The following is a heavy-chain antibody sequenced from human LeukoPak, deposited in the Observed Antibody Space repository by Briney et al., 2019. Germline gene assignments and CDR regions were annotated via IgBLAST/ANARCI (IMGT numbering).Heavy chain of an antibody. V-gene: IGHV3-23*01. Sequence: GGSLRLSCAASGFIFSSCAMTWVRQAPGKGLEWVSVISGGGTSTHYADSVKGRFTISRDNSENTLYLQMNILRAEDTAVYYCAKDLYRSYGSGSYLEYWGQGILVTVSS. CDR1: GFIFSSCA. CDR2: ISGGGTST. D-gene: IGHD3-10*01. J-gene: IGHJ4*02. CDR3: AKDLYRSYGSGSYLEY.